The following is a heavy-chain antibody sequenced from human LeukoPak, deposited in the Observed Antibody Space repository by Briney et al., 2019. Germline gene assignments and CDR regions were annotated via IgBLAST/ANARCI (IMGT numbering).Heavy chain of an antibody. CDR3: AKRGRGTITF. Sequence: GGSLRLSCAASGFTFSSYAMHWVRQAPGKGLEWVAVISYDGSIKYYADSVKGRFTTSRDNSKNMLYLQMNSLRAEDTAVYYCAKRGRGTITFGGQGTLVTVSS. J-gene: IGHJ4*02. CDR1: GFTFSSYA. V-gene: IGHV3-30-3*02. CDR2: ISYDGSIK. D-gene: IGHD1-1*01.